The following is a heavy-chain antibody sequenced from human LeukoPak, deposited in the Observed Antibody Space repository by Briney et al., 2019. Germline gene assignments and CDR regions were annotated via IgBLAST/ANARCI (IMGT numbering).Heavy chain of an antibody. V-gene: IGHV1-69*05. Sequence: SVKVSCKASGGTFSSYAISWVRQAPGQGLEWMGRIIPIFGTANYAQKFQGRVTITTDQSTSTAYMELSSLRSEDTAVYYCAREKRYSYGTAYYFDYWGQGTLVTVSS. D-gene: IGHD5-18*01. CDR2: IIPIFGTA. J-gene: IGHJ4*02. CDR3: AREKRYSYGTAYYFDY. CDR1: GGTFSSYA.